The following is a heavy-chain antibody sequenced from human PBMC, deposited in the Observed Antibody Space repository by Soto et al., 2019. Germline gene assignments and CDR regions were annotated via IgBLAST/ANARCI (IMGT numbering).Heavy chain of an antibody. Sequence: HPGGSLRLSCAASGFTFNTFWMSWVRQSPGKGLEWVANIKHDGSETYYVDSVKGRFTISRDNAKNSLFLQMNTLGTEDTAVYYCARDFATHCSGSTCYPYAYWGQGALVTVSS. J-gene: IGHJ4*02. D-gene: IGHD2-15*01. V-gene: IGHV3-7*03. CDR1: GFTFNTFW. CDR3: ARDFATHCSGSTCYPYAY. CDR2: IKHDGSET.